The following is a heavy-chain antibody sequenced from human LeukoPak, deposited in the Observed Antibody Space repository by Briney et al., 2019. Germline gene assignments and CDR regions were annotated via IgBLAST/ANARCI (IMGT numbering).Heavy chain of an antibody. CDR2: ISFDGTNK. J-gene: IGHJ4*02. CDR3: AREDPYCSNGACSRLDFDY. V-gene: IGHV3-30*01. CDR1: GFTFSTYA. D-gene: IGHD2-8*01. Sequence: GRSLRLSCAASGFTFSTYAIHWVRQAPGKGLDWVAVISFDGTNKYYADSVKGRFTISRDNSNNTLYLQMNSVRAEDSAVYYCAREDPYCSNGACSRLDFDYWGQGTLVTVSS.